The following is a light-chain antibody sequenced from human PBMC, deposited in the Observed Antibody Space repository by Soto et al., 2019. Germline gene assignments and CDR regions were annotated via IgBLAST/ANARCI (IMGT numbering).Light chain of an antibody. CDR1: SSDVGAYNF. J-gene: IGLJ2*01. V-gene: IGLV2-14*01. CDR3: SSQTASATVL. CDR2: EVS. Sequence: QSALTQPASVSGSPGQSITISCTGTSSDVGAYNFVSWYQQFPGKAPKPMIYEVSNRPSGVSDRFSGSKSGNTASLIISGLRPEDEADYYCSSQTASATVLFGGGTKVTVL.